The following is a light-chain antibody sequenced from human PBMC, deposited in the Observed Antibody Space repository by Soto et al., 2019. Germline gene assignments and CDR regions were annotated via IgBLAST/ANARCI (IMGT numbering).Light chain of an antibody. Sequence: QSVLTQPPSASGSPGQSVTISCTGTSSDVGAYNSVSWYQHYPGKAPKLLMYEVNKRPSGVPDRFSGSKSGNTASLTVSGLQAEDEADYYCSSYAGATNVVFGGGTELTVL. J-gene: IGLJ2*01. CDR2: EVN. V-gene: IGLV2-8*01. CDR1: SSDVGAYNS. CDR3: SSYAGATNVV.